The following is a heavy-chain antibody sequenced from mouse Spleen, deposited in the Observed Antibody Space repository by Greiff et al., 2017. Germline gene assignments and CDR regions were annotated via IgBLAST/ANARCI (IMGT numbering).Heavy chain of an antibody. CDR3: TRGSFYLYAMDY. V-gene: IGHV1-15*01. Sequence: VQLQQSGAELVRPGASVTLSCKASGYTFTDYEMHWVKQTPVHGLEWIGAIDPETGGTAYNQKFKGKAILTADKSSSTAYMELRSLTSEDSAVYYCTRGSFYLYAMDYWGQGTSVTVSS. D-gene: IGHD5-5*01. CDR1: GYTFTDYE. J-gene: IGHJ4*01. CDR2: IDPETGGT.